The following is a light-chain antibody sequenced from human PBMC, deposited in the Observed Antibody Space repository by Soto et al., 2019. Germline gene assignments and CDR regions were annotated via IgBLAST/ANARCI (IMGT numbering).Light chain of an antibody. V-gene: IGKV3-20*01. J-gene: IGKJ4*01. CDR2: GAS. CDR3: QQYGSSP. CDR1: QSVRSSY. Sequence: EIVLTQSPGTLSLSPGDRATLSCRASQSVRSSYLAWYEQIPGQGPRLLMHGASIGAPGIRDGFSGRGSGADFTLTSTRPEPEDSAVNYCQQYGSSPFGGGTKVDIK.